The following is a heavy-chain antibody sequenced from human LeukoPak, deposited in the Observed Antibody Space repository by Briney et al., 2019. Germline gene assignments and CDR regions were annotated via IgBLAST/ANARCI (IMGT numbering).Heavy chain of an antibody. J-gene: IGHJ5*02. V-gene: IGHV3-7*01. D-gene: IGHD2-21*02. CDR2: IKQDESKR. Sequence: PGGSLRLSCAASGFTSSNHWMSWVRQAPGKGLEWVANIKQDESKRYYVDSVKGRFTISRDNAKSSLYLQINSLRAEDTAVYYCAREASLYCSGNDCYWAFDRWGQGTLVTVSS. CDR3: AREASLYCSGNDCYWAFDR. CDR1: GFTSSNHW.